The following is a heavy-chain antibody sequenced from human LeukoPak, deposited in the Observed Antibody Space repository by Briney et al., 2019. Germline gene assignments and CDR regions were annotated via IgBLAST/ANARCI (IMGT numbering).Heavy chain of an antibody. CDR1: GFTFTNYA. J-gene: IGHJ6*02. CDR2: ISGSGDAT. V-gene: IGHV3-23*01. CDR3: ARGVVVPAAPMDYYYYGMDV. Sequence: GGSLRLSCAASGFTFTNYAMNWVRQAPGKGLEWVSVISGSGDATYYADSVKGRFTISRDNAKNSLYLQMNSLRAEDTAVYYCARGVVVPAAPMDYYYYGMDVWGQGTTVTVSS. D-gene: IGHD2-2*01.